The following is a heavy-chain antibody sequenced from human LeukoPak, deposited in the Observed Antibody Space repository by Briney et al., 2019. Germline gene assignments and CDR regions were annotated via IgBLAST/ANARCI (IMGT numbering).Heavy chain of an antibody. Sequence: SETLSLTCAVSSGSISSSSYYWGWIRQPPGKGLEWIACIYYSGRTNYNPSLKSRVTTSVDTSRNQFSLKLSSVTAADTAVYYCARGNGNYYYYGMDVWGQGTTVTVSS. CDR2: IYYSGRT. CDR1: SGSISSSSYY. J-gene: IGHJ6*02. D-gene: IGHD1-1*01. CDR3: ARGNGNYYYYGMDV. V-gene: IGHV4-61*05.